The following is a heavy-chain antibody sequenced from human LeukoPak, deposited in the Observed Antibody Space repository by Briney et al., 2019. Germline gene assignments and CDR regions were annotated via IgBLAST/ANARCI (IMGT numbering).Heavy chain of an antibody. J-gene: IGHJ4*02. D-gene: IGHD3-10*01. CDR2: ISGSDGRT. Sequence: GGSLRLSCEASGFTFSNSAMSWVRQAPGKGLEWVSAISGSDGRTYYADSVKGRFTISRDNSKNTLYLQMNSLRAEDTAVYFCAEYKGFGQLSTYFDFWGQGTLVAVSS. CDR3: AEYKGFGQLSTYFDF. V-gene: IGHV3-23*01. CDR1: GFTFSNSA.